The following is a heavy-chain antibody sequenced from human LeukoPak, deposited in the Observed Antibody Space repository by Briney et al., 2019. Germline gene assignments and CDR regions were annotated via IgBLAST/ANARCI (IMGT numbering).Heavy chain of an antibody. CDR1: GFTFSSYG. Sequence: GGSLRLSCAASGFTFSSYGMSWVRQAPGKGLEWVSAISGSGGSTYYADSVKGRFTISRDNSKNTLYLQMNSLRAEDTAVYYCAKGYYDSSGYYSDFDYWGQGTLVTVSS. CDR2: ISGSGGST. CDR3: AKGYYDSSGYYSDFDY. J-gene: IGHJ4*02. D-gene: IGHD3-22*01. V-gene: IGHV3-23*01.